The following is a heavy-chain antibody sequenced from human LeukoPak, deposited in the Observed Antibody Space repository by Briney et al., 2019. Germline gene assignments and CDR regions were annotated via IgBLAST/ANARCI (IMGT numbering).Heavy chain of an antibody. CDR2: IYPGDSDT. CDR3: ARRYCSSTSCNPYFFDF. CDR1: GYSFSSHW. J-gene: IGHJ4*02. Sequence: GASLKISCKASGYSFSSHWIGWVRQMSGKGLEWMGIIYPGDSDTTYSPSFQGQVTISADKSISTAFLRWSSLKASDSAIYYCARRYCSSTSCNPYFFDFWGQGTLVTVSS. D-gene: IGHD2-2*01. V-gene: IGHV5-51*01.